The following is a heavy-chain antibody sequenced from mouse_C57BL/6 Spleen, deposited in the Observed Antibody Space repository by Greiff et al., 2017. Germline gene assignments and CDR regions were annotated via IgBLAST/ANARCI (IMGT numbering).Heavy chain of an antibody. J-gene: IGHJ4*01. Sequence: QVQLQQPGAELVKPGASVKLSCKASGYTFTSYWMQWVKQRPGQGLEWIGEIDPSDSYTNYNQKFKGKATLTVDTSSSTAYMQLSSLTSEDSAVYYCARSTGTDYYAMDYWGQGTSVTVSS. CDR1: GYTFTSYW. CDR3: ARSTGTDYYAMDY. CDR2: IDPSDSYT. V-gene: IGHV1-50*01. D-gene: IGHD4-1*02.